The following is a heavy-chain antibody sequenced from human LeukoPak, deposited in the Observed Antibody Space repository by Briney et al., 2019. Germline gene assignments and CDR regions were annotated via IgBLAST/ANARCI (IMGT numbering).Heavy chain of an antibody. CDR3: ARQNYEANTFDY. Sequence: PSETLSLTCTVSGGSISSYYWSWIRQPPGKGLEWIGCIYTSGSTNYNPSLKSRVTISVDTSRNQFSLKLSSVIAADTAVYFCARQNYEANTFDYWGQGTLVTVSS. CDR1: GGSISSYY. D-gene: IGHD1-7*01. V-gene: IGHV4-4*09. J-gene: IGHJ4*02. CDR2: IYTSGST.